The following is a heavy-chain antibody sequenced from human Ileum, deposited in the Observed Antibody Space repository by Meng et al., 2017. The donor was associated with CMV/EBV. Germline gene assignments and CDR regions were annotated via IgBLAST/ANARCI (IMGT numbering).Heavy chain of an antibody. CDR2: MYSDGRT. Sequence: VDLVGLGGGWFQPGGSLILSWSAAGFSVSISYITWARQAPGKGLAWVSVMYSDGRTYYADSMKDRFTISRDSSKNTLYLQVNNLRAEDTAVYYCTRDPFQSWGYWGQGTLVTVSS. J-gene: IGHJ4*02. CDR1: GFSVSISY. D-gene: IGHD3-16*01. CDR3: TRDPFQSWGY. V-gene: IGHV3-66*01.